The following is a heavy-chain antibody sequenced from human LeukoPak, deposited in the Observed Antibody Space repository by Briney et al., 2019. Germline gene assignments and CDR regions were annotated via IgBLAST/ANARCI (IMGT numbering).Heavy chain of an antibody. Sequence: SETLSLTCTVSGGSISSSSYYWGWIRQPPGKGLEWIGSIYYSGSTYYNPSLKSRVTTSVDTSKNQFSLKLSSVTAADTAVYYCARDLGGYYDSSGYYDIWGQGTMVTVSS. V-gene: IGHV4-39*07. D-gene: IGHD3-22*01. CDR3: ARDLGGYYDSSGYYDI. CDR1: GGSISSSSYY. CDR2: IYYSGST. J-gene: IGHJ3*02.